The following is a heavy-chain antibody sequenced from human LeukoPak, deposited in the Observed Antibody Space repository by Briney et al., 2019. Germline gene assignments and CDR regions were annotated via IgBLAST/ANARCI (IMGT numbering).Heavy chain of an antibody. CDR3: ARRPYYDFWSGSYYFDY. V-gene: IGHV3-11*04. J-gene: IGHJ4*02. CDR2: ISSSGSTI. D-gene: IGHD3-3*01. Sequence: GGSLRLSCAASGFTFSDYYMSWIRPAPGKGLEWVSYISSSGSTIYYADSVKGRFTISRDNAKNSLYLQMDSLRAEDTAVYYCARRPYYDFWSGSYYFDYWGQGTLVTVSS. CDR1: GFTFSDYY.